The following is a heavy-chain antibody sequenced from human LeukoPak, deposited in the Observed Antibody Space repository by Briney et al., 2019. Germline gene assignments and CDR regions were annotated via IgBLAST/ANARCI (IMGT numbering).Heavy chain of an antibody. D-gene: IGHD3-22*01. CDR3: AKIHYYDSRGYYLDYFDY. CDR1: GFTFHDYG. CDR2: ISGDGGST. J-gene: IGHJ4*02. Sequence: PGGSLRLSCAASGFTFHDYGMHWVRQAPGKGLEWVSLISGDGGSTFYAGSVKGRFTIARDNSKNSLYLQMNSLRAEDTAVYYCAKIHYYDSRGYYLDYFDYWGQGTLVTVSS. V-gene: IGHV3-43*02.